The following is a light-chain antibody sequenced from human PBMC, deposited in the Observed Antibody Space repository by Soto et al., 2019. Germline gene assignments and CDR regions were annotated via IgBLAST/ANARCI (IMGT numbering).Light chain of an antibody. Sequence: DIQMTQSPSTVSASVGDRVTITCRASQTISGWLAWYQHKPGRAPKLLIYDASTLESGVPSRFSGRESDTDFTLTISSLQPDNFATYYCQQYNSYSGTFGQGSKVEVK. CDR3: QQYNSYSGT. V-gene: IGKV1-5*01. J-gene: IGKJ1*01. CDR2: DAS. CDR1: QTISGW.